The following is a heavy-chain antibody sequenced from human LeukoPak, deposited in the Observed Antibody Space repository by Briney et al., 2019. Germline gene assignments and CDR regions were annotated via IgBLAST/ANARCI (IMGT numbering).Heavy chain of an antibody. D-gene: IGHD3-10*01. CDR2: MNPNSGNT. V-gene: IGHV1-8*01. CDR3: ARDPPRATMVRGAGGDY. CDR1: GYTCTSYD. J-gene: IGHJ4*02. Sequence: ASVKVSCKASGYTCTSYDINWVRQATGQGLEWMGWMNPNSGNTGYAQKFQGRVTMTRNTSISTAYMELSSLRSEDTAVYYCARDPPRATMVRGAGGDYWGQGTLVTVSS.